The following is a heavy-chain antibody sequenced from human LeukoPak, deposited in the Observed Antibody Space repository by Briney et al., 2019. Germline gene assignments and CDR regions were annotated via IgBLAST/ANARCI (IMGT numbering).Heavy chain of an antibody. CDR1: GFTFDDYA. J-gene: IGHJ4*02. Sequence: GGSLRLSCAASGFTFDDYAMHWVRQAPGKGLEWVSGISWNSGSIGYADSVKGRFTISRDNAKNSLYLQMNSLRAEDTALYYCAKAFTMIVVGTFDYWGQGTLVTVSS. D-gene: IGHD3-22*01. CDR3: AKAFTMIVVGTFDY. CDR2: ISWNSGSI. V-gene: IGHV3-9*01.